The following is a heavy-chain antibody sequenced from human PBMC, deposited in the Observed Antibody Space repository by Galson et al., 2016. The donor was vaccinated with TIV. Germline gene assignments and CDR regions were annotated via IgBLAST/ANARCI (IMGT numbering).Heavy chain of an antibody. J-gene: IGHJ4*02. V-gene: IGHV1-46*01. CDR3: AGWANTYYFAL. Sequence: SVKVSCKASGYNFINYYMHWVRQAPGQGLEWVGVIDPSGGGPTYAQMFQGRVTMTRDTSTNTVYMELSSLTSADTAVFYCAGWANTYYFALWGQGTLITVSS. CDR2: IDPSGGGP. D-gene: IGHD6-19*01. CDR1: GYNFINYY.